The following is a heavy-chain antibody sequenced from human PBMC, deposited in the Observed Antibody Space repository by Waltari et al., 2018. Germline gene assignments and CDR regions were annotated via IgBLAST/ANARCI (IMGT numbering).Heavy chain of an antibody. V-gene: IGHV3-74*01. CDR1: GFTFSSSC. Sequence: EVQLVESGGGLLQPGGSLRLSCAASGFTFSSSCIHWVRQPPGKGLVWVSRINPDGRTTNYADSVRGRFTISRDNAQNTVYLEMNSLRAEDTAVYFCTRGGNYYFDYWGRGTLVTVSS. J-gene: IGHJ4*02. CDR3: TRGGNYYFDY. CDR2: INPDGRTT. D-gene: IGHD5-12*01.